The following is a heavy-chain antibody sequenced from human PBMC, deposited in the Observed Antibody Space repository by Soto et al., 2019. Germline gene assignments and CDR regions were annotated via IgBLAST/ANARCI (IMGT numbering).Heavy chain of an antibody. CDR3: ARDIDYSSSSDYGMDV. J-gene: IGHJ6*02. V-gene: IGHV6-1*01. CDR1: GDSVSSNSAA. D-gene: IGHD6-6*01. CDR2: TYYRSTRYT. Sequence: SQTLSLTCAISGDSVSSNSAAWNWIRQSPSRGLEWLGRTYYRSTRYTDYAVSVKSRLTINPDTSNNQFSLQLNSVTPEDTAVYYCARDIDYSSSSDYGMDVWGQGTTVTVSS.